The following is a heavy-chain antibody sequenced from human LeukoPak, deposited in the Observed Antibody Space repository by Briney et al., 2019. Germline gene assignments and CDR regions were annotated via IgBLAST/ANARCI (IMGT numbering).Heavy chain of an antibody. J-gene: IGHJ4*02. Sequence: GGSLRLSCAASGFTFSNFLMTWVRQAPGKGPEWVSAISGSGGDTYYADSVKGRFTISRDNSKNTLYLQMNSLRAEDTAVYYCVRNMVRGVVYFDSWGQGALVTVSS. V-gene: IGHV3-23*01. CDR2: ISGSGGDT. D-gene: IGHD3-10*01. CDR3: VRNMVRGVVYFDS. CDR1: GFTFSNFL.